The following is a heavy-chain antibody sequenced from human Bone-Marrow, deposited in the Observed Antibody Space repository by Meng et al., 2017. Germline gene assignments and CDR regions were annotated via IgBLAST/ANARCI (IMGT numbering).Heavy chain of an antibody. CDR2: IYHSGST. Sequence: QVQLQEPAPGLVKPSGSLALTCAVTGGSISSSNWWSWVRQPPGKGLEWIGEIYHSGSTNYNPSLKSRVTISVDKSKNQFSLKLSSVTAADTAVYYCARVLGSGSYPDYWGQGTLVTVSS. CDR1: GGSISSSNW. V-gene: IGHV4-4*02. J-gene: IGHJ4*02. D-gene: IGHD1-26*01. CDR3: ARVLGSGSYPDY.